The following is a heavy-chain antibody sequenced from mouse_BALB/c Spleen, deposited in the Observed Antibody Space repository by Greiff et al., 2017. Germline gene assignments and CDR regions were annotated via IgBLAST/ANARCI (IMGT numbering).Heavy chain of an antibody. CDR2: ISSGSSTI. V-gene: IGHV5-17*02. J-gene: IGHJ3*02. D-gene: IGHD2-1*01. CDR1: GFTFSSFG. CDR3: AREIYYGY. Sequence: EVQLVESGGGLVQPGGSRKLSCAASGFTFSSFGMHWVRQAPEKGLEWVAYISSGSSTIYYADTVKGRFTISRDNPKNTLFLQMTSLRSEDTAMYYCAREIYYGYWGQGTLVTVSA.